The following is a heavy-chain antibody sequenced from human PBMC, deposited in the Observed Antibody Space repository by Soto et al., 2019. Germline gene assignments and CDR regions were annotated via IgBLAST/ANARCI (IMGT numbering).Heavy chain of an antibody. CDR2: MHHSGRT. J-gene: IGHJ4*02. D-gene: IGHD4-4*01. V-gene: IGHV4-31*11. Sequence: SETLSLTCAVSGAYMRNDYYYWSWVRQKPGKDLEWIGHMHHSGRTHYNPSLKSRVAISVDTSKNQFSLYLNSVTAADTAVYYCARGTNYAPFDYWGQGTLVTVSS. CDR1: GAYMRNDYYY. CDR3: ARGTNYAPFDY.